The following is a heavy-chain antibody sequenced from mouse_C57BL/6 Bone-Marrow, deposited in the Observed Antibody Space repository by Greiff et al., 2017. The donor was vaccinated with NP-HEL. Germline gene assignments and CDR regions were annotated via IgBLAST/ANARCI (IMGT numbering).Heavy chain of an antibody. CDR2: IYPGSGNT. CDR3: ARFDYYGSSDYFDY. V-gene: IGHV1-66*01. J-gene: IGHJ2*01. Sequence: QVQLKESGPELVKPGASVKISCKASGYSFTSYYIHWVKQRPGQGLEWIGWIYPGSGNTKYNEKFKGKATLTADTSSSTAYMQLSSLTSEDSAVYYCARFDYYGSSDYFDYWGQGTTLTVSS. CDR1: GYSFTSYY. D-gene: IGHD1-1*01.